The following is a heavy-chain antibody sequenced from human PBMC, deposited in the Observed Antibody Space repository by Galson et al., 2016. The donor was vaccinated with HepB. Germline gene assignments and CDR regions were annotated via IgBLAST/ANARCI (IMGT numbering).Heavy chain of an antibody. CDR2: ISSSSSYI. CDR3: AKDPDSGRNLAADS. CDR1: GFTFSSYS. D-gene: IGHD1-26*01. V-gene: IGHV3-21*04. Sequence: SLRLSCAASGFTFSSYSMNWVRQAPGKGLEWVSSISSSSSYIYYADSVKGRFTISRDNAKNSLYLQMNSLRAEDTALYYCAKDPDSGRNLAADSWGQGTLVTVSS. J-gene: IGHJ4*02.